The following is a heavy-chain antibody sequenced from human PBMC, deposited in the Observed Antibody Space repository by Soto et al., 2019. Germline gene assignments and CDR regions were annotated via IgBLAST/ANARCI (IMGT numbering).Heavy chain of an antibody. Sequence: GGSLRLSCAASGFTFSGSATHWVRQASGKGLEWVSAISGSGGSTYYADSVKGRFTISRDNSKITLYLQMNSLKTEDTAVYYCARDFFGMDVWGQGTTVTVSS. V-gene: IGHV3-23*01. CDR2: ISGSGGST. CDR3: ARDFFGMDV. J-gene: IGHJ6*02. CDR1: GFTFSGSA.